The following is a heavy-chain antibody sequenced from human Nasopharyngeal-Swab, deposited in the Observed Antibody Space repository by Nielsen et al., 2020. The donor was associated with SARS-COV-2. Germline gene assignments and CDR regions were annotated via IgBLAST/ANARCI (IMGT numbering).Heavy chain of an antibody. D-gene: IGHD3-3*01. Sequence: SKTLSLTCTVSGGAISSGGYYWSWIRQHPGKGLEWIGYIYYSGSTYYNPSLKSRVTISVDTSKNQFSLKLSSVTAADTAVYYRARGGLIFGVVNKPFDYWGQGTLVTVSS. J-gene: IGHJ4*02. CDR2: IYYSGST. CDR1: GGAISSGGYY. V-gene: IGHV4-31*03. CDR3: ARGGLIFGVVNKPFDY.